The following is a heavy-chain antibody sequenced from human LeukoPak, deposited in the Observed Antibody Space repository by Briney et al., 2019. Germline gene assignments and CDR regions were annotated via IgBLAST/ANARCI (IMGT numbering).Heavy chain of an antibody. Sequence: SETLSLTCTVSGGSVSSYHWNWIRQPPGKGLEWIGYIHYSGSTSYNPSLKSRVTISIDTSRNQFSLKVNSVTAADTAMYYCATSSSSWANFDYWGQGTLVTVSS. V-gene: IGHV4-59*02. J-gene: IGHJ4*02. D-gene: IGHD6-13*01. CDR1: GGSVSSYH. CDR3: ATSSSSWANFDY. CDR2: IHYSGST.